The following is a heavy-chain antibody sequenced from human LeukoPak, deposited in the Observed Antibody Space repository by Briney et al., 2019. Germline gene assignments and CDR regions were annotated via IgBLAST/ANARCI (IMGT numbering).Heavy chain of an antibody. CDR1: GGSFSGYY. D-gene: IGHD1-26*01. V-gene: IGHV4-34*01. CDR2: INHSGST. CDR3: ARPLSGTPP. J-gene: IGHJ5*02. Sequence: SSETLSLTCAVYGGSFSGYYWSWIRKPPGKGLEWIGEINHSGSTNYNPSLKSRVTISVDTSKNQFSLKLSSVTAADTAVYYCARPLSGTPPWGQGTLVTVSS.